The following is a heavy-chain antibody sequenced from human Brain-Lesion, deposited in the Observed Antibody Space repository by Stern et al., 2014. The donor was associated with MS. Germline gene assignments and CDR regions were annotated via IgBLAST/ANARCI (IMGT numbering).Heavy chain of an antibody. V-gene: IGHV1-2*02. D-gene: IGHD3-3*01. Sequence: VQLGKNGAEVKKPGATVKVSCKTSGYNFTGYDIKRGRQGKGQGREGKERINEKTGGTKYAQKFQGRVTMSRDTSISTAYVELSSLTSDDTAVYYCARDQRGITIFGVVTDYYYLGMDVWGQGTTVTVSS. CDR3: ARDQRGITIFGVVTDYYYLGMDV. J-gene: IGHJ6*02. CDR2: INEKTGGT. CDR1: GYNFTGYD.